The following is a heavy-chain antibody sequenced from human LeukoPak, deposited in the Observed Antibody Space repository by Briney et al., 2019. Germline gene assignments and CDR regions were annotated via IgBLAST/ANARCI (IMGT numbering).Heavy chain of an antibody. CDR1: GGSITSNDYY. CDR2: VFYSGST. Sequence: PSETLSLTCTVSGGSITSNDYYWGWVRQPPGKGLEWIGTVFYSGSTFDNPSLKSRVTISVDMSKNQFSLKLSSVTAADTAVYYCARAGSGWSFDYWGQGTLVTVSS. V-gene: IGHV4-39*07. D-gene: IGHD6-19*01. J-gene: IGHJ4*02. CDR3: ARAGSGWSFDY.